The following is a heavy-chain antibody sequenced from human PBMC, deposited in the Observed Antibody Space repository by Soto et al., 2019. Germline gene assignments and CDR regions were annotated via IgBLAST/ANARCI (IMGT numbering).Heavy chain of an antibody. CDR1: GGSISSYY. CDR3: ERYVEMATSRYYFDY. V-gene: IGHV4-59*01. CDR2: IYYSGST. J-gene: IGHJ4*02. D-gene: IGHD5-12*01. Sequence: PSETLSLTCTVSGGSISSYYWSWIRQPPGKGLEWIGYIYYSGSTNYNPSLKSRATISVDTSKNQFSLKLSSVTAADTAVYYCERYVEMATSRYYFDYWGQGTLVTVSS.